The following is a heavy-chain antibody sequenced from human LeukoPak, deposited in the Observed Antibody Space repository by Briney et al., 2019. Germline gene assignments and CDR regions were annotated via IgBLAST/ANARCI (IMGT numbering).Heavy chain of an antibody. J-gene: IGHJ5*02. V-gene: IGHV3-49*04. CDR1: GFTFGDYG. Sequence: GGSLRLSCTASGFTFGDYGMTWVRQAPGKGLEWVGFIRSKAYRGTTEFAASVKGRFTISRDDSKSIAYLQMNSLKTEDTALYYCTRSIVTPAPWFDPWGQGTLVTVSS. CDR2: IRSKAYRGTT. D-gene: IGHD2-2*01. CDR3: TRSIVTPAPWFDP.